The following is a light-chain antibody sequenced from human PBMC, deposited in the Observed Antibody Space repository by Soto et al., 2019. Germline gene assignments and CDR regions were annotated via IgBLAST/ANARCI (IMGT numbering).Light chain of an antibody. CDR1: QDIKNY. CDR3: QHYDHLPPLS. V-gene: IGKV1-33*01. CDR2: DAA. J-gene: IGKJ4*01. Sequence: DIQMTQSPSSLSASVGDRVTITCQASQDIKNYLNWYQQKPGKAPNLLIYDAANLKTGVPSRFSGSGSGTPFTFTISSLQPEDIATYYCQHYDHLPPLSFGGGTKVEIK.